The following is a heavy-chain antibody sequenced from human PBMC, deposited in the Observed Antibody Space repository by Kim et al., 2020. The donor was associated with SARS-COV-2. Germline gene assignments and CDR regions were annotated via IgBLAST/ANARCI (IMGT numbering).Heavy chain of an antibody. CDR3: TYSVLWSAFDI. CDR1: GFTFGDYA. V-gene: IGHV3-49*04. CDR2: IRSKAYGGTT. D-gene: IGHD2-21*01. Sequence: GGSLRLSCTASGFTFGDYAMSWVRQALGKGLEWVGFIRSKAYGGTTEYAASVKGRFTISRDDSKSIAYLQMNSLKTEDTAVYYCTYSVLWSAFDIWGQGTMVTVSS. J-gene: IGHJ3*02.